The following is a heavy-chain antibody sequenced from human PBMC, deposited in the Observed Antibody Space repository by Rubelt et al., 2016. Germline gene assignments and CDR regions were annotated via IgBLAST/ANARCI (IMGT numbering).Heavy chain of an antibody. CDR3: ARGRMPDGWYPYCFDY. CDR2: INHSGYT. J-gene: IGHJ4*02. CDR1: CGTFSGYF. Sequence: VQLQQWGAGLFKPSETLSLTCAVYCGTFSGYFWSWIRQPPGKGLGWVGGINHSGYTNYNPSLGGRGTISVDTSKNQFSLHQTSLTAADTAVYYCARGRMPDGWYPYCFDYWGQGSLVTVSS. D-gene: IGHD6-19*01. V-gene: IGHV4-34*01.